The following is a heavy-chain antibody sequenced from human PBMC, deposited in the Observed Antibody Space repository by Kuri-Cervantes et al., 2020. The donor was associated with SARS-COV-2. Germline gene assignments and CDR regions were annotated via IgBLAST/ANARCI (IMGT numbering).Heavy chain of an antibody. D-gene: IGHD6-25*01. V-gene: IGHV4-59*08. CDR3: ARVSIGQRLRFDP. CDR2: IYYSGST. J-gene: IGHJ5*02. CDR1: GGSFSGYY. Sequence: GSLRPSCAVYGGSFSGYYWSWIRQPPGKGLEWIGYIYYSGSTYYNPSLKSRVTISVDTSKNQFSLKLSSVTAADTAVYYCARVSIGQRLRFDPWGQGTLVTVSS.